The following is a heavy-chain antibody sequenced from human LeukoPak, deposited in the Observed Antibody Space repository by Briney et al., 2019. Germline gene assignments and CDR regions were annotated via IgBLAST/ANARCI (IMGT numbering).Heavy chain of an antibody. D-gene: IGHD5-12*01. CDR2: ISSSGSNI. CDR1: GFTFSSYE. J-gene: IGHJ4*02. CDR3: AKERGYVYFDY. Sequence: GGSLRLSCAASGFTFSSYEMSWVRQAPGKGLEWVSYISSSGSNIKYADSVKGRFTISRGNAKNSVYLQMNSLRAEDTAVYYCAKERGYVYFDYWGQGTLVTVSS. V-gene: IGHV3-48*03.